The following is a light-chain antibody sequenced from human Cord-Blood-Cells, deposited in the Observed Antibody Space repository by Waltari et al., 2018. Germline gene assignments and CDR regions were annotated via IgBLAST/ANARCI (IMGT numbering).Light chain of an antibody. CDR1: SSDVGSHNR. Sequence: QSALTQPPSVSGSPGQSVTIPCTGTSSDVGSHNRVSWYQQPPGTAPKLMIYEVSNRPSGVPDRFSGSKSGNTASLTISGLQAEDEADYYCSSYTSSSTVVFGGGTKLTVL. V-gene: IGLV2-18*02. J-gene: IGLJ2*01. CDR2: EVS. CDR3: SSYTSSSTVV.